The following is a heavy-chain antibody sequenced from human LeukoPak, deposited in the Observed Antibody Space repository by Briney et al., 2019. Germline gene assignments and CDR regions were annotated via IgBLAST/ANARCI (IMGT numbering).Heavy chain of an antibody. V-gene: IGHV3-23*01. CDR3: AKAYYDSSGYYLDAFDI. J-gene: IGHJ3*02. CDR1: GFTFSSYA. Sequence: GGSLRLSCAASGFTFSSYAMSWVRQAPGKGLEWVSAISGSGGSTYYADSVKGRFTISRDNSKNTLYLQMNSLRAEDTAVYYCAKAYYDSSGYYLDAFDIWGQGTMVTVSS. CDR2: ISGSGGST. D-gene: IGHD3-22*01.